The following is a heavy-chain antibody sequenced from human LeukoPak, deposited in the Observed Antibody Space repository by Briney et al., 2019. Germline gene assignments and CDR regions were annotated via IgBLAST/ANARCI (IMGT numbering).Heavy chain of an antibody. D-gene: IGHD2-2*01. CDR1: GYTFTTYA. J-gene: IGHJ5*02. Sequence: SVKVSCKASGYTFTTYAMNWVRQAPGQGLEWMGGIIPIFGTANYAQKFQGRVTITADESTSTAYMELSSLRSEDTAVYYCARGYCSSTSCAAWFDPWGQGTLVTVSS. CDR2: IIPIFGTA. V-gene: IGHV1-69*13. CDR3: ARGYCSSTSCAAWFDP.